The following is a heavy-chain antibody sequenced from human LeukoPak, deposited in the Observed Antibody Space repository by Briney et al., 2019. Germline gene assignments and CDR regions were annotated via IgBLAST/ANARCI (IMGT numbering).Heavy chain of an antibody. D-gene: IGHD2-15*01. Sequence: ASVKVSCKASGYTFTSYAMHWVRQAPGQRLEWMGWINAGNGNTKYSQKFQGRVTITRDTSASTAYMELSSLRSEDTAVYYCARWQSYCSGGSCYRFDYWGQGTLVTVSS. J-gene: IGHJ4*02. CDR3: ARWQSYCSGGSCYRFDY. CDR2: INAGNGNT. V-gene: IGHV1-3*01. CDR1: GYTFTSYA.